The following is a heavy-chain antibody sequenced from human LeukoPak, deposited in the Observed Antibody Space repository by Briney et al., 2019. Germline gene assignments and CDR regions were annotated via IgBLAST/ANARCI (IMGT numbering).Heavy chain of an antibody. Sequence: SETLSLTCTVSGGSISSSSYYWSWIRQPPGKGLEWIGEINHSGSTNYNPSLKSRVTISVDTSKNQFSLKLSSVTAADTAVYYCARAPYGYSSSWYGGSGYFQHWGQGTLVTVSS. D-gene: IGHD6-13*01. CDR1: GGSISSSSYY. J-gene: IGHJ1*01. CDR2: INHSGST. V-gene: IGHV4-39*07. CDR3: ARAPYGYSSSWYGGSGYFQH.